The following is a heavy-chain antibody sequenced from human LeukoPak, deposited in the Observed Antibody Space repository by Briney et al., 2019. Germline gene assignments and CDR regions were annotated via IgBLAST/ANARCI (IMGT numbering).Heavy chain of an antibody. CDR2: INHSGSP. V-gene: IGHV4-34*01. D-gene: IGHD6-19*01. Sequence: PSETLSLTCAVYGGSFSGYYWSWIRQPPGQGLEWIGEINHSGSPNYNPSLRSRVTVSVHTSKSQLSLKLSSVTASDTAVYYCARQWLVSPPLYYWGQGTLVTVSS. CDR1: GGSFSGYY. J-gene: IGHJ4*02. CDR3: ARQWLVSPPLYY.